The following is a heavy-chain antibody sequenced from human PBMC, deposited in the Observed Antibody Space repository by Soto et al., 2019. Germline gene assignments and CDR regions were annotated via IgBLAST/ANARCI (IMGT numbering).Heavy chain of an antibody. D-gene: IGHD1-26*01. J-gene: IGHJ4*02. CDR1: GFTFSSYG. V-gene: IGHV3-30*18. CDR2: ISYDGSNK. Sequence: QVQLVESGGGVVQPGRSLRLSCAASGFTFSSYGVHWVRQAPGKGLEWVAVISYDGSNKYYADSVKGRFTISRDNSKNTLNLQMNSLRAEDTAVYYCAKDLLVVGATPAYYWGQGTLVTVSS. CDR3: AKDLLVVGATPAYY.